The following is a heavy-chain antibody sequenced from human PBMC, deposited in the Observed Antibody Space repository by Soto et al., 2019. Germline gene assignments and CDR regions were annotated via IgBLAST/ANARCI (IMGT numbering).Heavy chain of an antibody. Sequence: QVQLQESGPGLVKPSETLSLICTVSGGSISSYYWSWIRQPPGKGLEWIGYIYYSGSTNYNPSLKSRVNISVDTSKNQFTLKLSSVTAADTAVYYCARVAAAGAGYFDYWGQGTLVTVSS. V-gene: IGHV4-59*01. CDR1: GGSISSYY. CDR3: ARVAAAGAGYFDY. D-gene: IGHD6-13*01. J-gene: IGHJ4*02. CDR2: IYYSGST.